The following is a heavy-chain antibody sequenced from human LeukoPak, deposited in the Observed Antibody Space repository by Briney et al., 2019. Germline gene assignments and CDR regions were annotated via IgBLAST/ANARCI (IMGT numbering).Heavy chain of an antibody. Sequence: SETLSLTCAVSGGSISISKWWSWVRQPPGKGLQWVGEIYHSGSTNYNPSLKSRVTMSVEKSKNQFSLRLSSVTAADTAVYYCASRLYDSARNFDYWGQGTLVTVSS. CDR1: GGSISISKW. CDR3: ASRLYDSARNFDY. CDR2: IYHSGST. V-gene: IGHV4-4*02. D-gene: IGHD3-22*01. J-gene: IGHJ4*02.